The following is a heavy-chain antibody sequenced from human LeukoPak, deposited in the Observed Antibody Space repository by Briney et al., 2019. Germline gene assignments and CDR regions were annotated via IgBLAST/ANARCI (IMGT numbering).Heavy chain of an antibody. D-gene: IGHD3-3*01. J-gene: IGHJ6*03. Sequence: PGGSLRLSCAASGFTFSSYAMHWVRQAPGKGLEWVAVISYDGSNKYYADSVKGRFTISRDNSKNTLYLQMNSLRAEDTAVYYCARDPRVLEWLYYYYYYMDVWGKGTTVTVSS. CDR3: ARDPRVLEWLYYYYYYMDV. CDR1: GFTFSSYA. V-gene: IGHV3-30-3*01. CDR2: ISYDGSNK.